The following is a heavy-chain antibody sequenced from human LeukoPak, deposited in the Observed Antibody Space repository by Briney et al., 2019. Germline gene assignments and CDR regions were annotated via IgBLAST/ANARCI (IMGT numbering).Heavy chain of an antibody. D-gene: IGHD7-27*01. CDR3: ARLKTGESDY. CDR2: INPSGDSA. J-gene: IGHJ4*02. Sequence: ASVKVSRKASGYTFTSYYLHWVRQAPGQGLEWMGIINPSGDSANYAQKFQGRVTMTRDTSTSTVYMELSSLRSEDTAVYYCARLKTGESDYWGQGTLVTVSS. CDR1: GYTFTSYY. V-gene: IGHV1-46*01.